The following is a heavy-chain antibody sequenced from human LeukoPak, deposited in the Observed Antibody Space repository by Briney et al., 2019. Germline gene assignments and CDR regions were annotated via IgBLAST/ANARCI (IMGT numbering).Heavy chain of an antibody. V-gene: IGHV3-23*01. CDR2: ITGSGGGS. J-gene: IGHJ4*02. CDR1: GFIFSNYA. Sequence: GGSLRLSCKASGFIFSNYAMSWVRQAPGKGLEWVSIITGSGGGSYYADSVKGRFTLSRDNSKDTLFLQMNSLRAEDTAVYYCAKDLDSLGPKRGYSGYEFDYWGQGTLVTVSS. CDR3: AKDLDSLGPKRGYSGYEFDY. D-gene: IGHD5-12*01.